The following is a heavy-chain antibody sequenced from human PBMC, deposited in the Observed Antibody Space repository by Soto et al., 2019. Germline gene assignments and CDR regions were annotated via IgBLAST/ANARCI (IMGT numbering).Heavy chain of an antibody. V-gene: IGHV3-48*02. Sequence: GSLRLSCAASGFTFSSYSMNWVRQAPGKGLEWVSYISSSSSTIYYADSVKGRFTISRDNAKNSLYLQMNSLRDEDTAVYYCARAATPKGYYGMGVWGRGTTGTVSS. CDR2: ISSSSSTI. D-gene: IGHD5-12*01. J-gene: IGHJ6*02. CDR3: ARAATPKGYYGMGV. CDR1: GFTFSSYS.